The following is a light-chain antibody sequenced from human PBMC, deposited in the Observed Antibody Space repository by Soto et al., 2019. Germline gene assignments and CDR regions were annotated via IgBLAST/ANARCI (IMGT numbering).Light chain of an antibody. CDR2: GAS. J-gene: IGKJ4*01. CDR1: QSLSTN. Sequence: IVMTQSASTLSLFAGERATLSCMASQSLSTNLDWYKQKPGQAPRLLIYGASTRATGIPARFSGSGSGTEFTLTISSLQSEDFAVYYCQQYDNWPLTFGGGTKVDIK. CDR3: QQYDNWPLT. V-gene: IGKV3-15*01.